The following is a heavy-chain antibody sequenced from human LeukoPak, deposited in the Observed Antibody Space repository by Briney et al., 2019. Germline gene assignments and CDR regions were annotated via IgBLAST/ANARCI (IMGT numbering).Heavy chain of an antibody. J-gene: IGHJ4*02. Sequence: GASVKVSCKASGYTFTSYAMNWVRQAPGQGVEGRVWINTNTGNPTYAQGFTGGFVFSLDTSVSTAYLQISSLKAEDTAVYYCARGPGEQQLVVPPQHWGQGTLVTVSS. D-gene: IGHD6-13*01. CDR2: INTNTGNP. CDR3: ARGPGEQQLVVPPQH. V-gene: IGHV7-4-1*02. CDR1: GYTFTSYA.